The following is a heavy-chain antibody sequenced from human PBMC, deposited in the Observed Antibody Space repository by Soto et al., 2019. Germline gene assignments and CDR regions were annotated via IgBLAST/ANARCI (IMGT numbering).Heavy chain of an antibody. CDR1: GGTFSSYT. V-gene: IGHV1-69*02. CDR3: ARATVAGTDLGDY. D-gene: IGHD6-19*01. J-gene: IGHJ4*02. CDR2: IIPILGIA. Sequence: QVQLVQSGAEVKKPGSSVKVSCKASGGTFSSYTISWVRQAPGQGLEWMGRIIPILGIANYAQKFQGRVTITAYKSTSTAYMELSSLRCVDTAVYYCARATVAGTDLGDYWGQVTLVTVSS.